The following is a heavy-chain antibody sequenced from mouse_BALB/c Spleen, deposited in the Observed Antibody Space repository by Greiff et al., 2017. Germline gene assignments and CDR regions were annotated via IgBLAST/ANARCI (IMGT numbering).Heavy chain of an antibody. CDR2: INSNGGST. CDR1: GFTFSSYG. V-gene: IGHV5-6-3*01. CDR3: VRRTDY. J-gene: IGHJ2*01. Sequence: EVQLVESGGGLVQPGGSLKLSCAASGFTFSSYGMSWVRQTPDKRLELVATINSNGGSTYYPDSVKGRFTISRDNAKNTLYLQMSSLKSEDTAMYYCVRRTDYWGQGTTLTVSS.